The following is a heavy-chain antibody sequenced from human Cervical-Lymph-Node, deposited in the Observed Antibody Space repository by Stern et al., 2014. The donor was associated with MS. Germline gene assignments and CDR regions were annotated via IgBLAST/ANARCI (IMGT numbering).Heavy chain of an antibody. J-gene: IGHJ4*02. CDR1: GFTFDDYA. V-gene: IGHV3-9*01. D-gene: IGHD6-19*01. CDR3: VKESSGRGGDFDY. Sequence: QLVESGGGLVQPGWSLRLSCAASGFTFDDYAMHWVRRVPGKGLERDSGILPNFENIGYVDAVKGRFTISRDNAKNSLYLQMDSLKTEDTALYYCVKESSGRGGDFDYWGQGILVTVSS. CDR2: ILPNFENI.